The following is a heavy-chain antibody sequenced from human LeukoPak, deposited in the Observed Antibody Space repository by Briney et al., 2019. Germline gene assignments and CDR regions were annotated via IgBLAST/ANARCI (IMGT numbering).Heavy chain of an antibody. J-gene: IGHJ4*02. CDR2: IYHSGST. D-gene: IGHD6-13*01. CDR1: GGSISSSNW. V-gene: IGHV4-4*02. CDR3: ARDHDSSNAFDY. Sequence: SETLSLTCAVSGGSISSSNWWSWVRQPPGKGLEWIGEIYHSGSTNYNPSLKSRVTISIDTSKNQFFLKLSSVTAADTAVYYCARDHDSSNAFDYWGQGTLVTVSS.